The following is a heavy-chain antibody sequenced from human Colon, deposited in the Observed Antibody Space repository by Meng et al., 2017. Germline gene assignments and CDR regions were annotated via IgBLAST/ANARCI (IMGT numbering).Heavy chain of an antibody. CDR1: GFTFSSYW. D-gene: IGHD2-15*01. CDR3: TRGYLDIGDY. CDR2: ISSDGSST. J-gene: IGHJ4*01. Sequence: EVRLVGSGGGLVQPGGSLRLSCAASGFTFSSYWMHWVRQTPGEGLVWVSRISSDGSSTSYADSVRGRFTISRDNAKNTLYLQMNSLRAEDTAVYYCTRGYLDIGDYWGHGSLVTVSS. V-gene: IGHV3-74*01.